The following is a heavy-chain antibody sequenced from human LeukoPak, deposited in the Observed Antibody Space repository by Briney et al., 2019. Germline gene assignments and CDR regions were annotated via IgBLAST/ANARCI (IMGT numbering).Heavy chain of an antibody. V-gene: IGHV4-34*01. D-gene: IGHD3-22*01. Sequence: PSETLSLTCAVYGGSFSGYYWSWIRQPPGKGLEWIGEINHSGSTNYNPSLKSRVTISVDTSKNQFSLKLSSVTAADTAVYYCARDIVVVVAAYYYDSSGYYLWGQGTLVTVSS. CDR2: INHSGST. J-gene: IGHJ5*02. CDR3: ARDIVVVVAAYYYDSSGYYL. CDR1: GGSFSGYY.